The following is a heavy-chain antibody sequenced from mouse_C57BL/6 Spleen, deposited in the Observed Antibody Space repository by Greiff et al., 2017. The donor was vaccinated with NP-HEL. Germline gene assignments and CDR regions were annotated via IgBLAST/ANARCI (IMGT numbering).Heavy chain of an antibody. Sequence: EVKLMESEGGLVQPGSSMKLSCTASGFTFSDYYMAWVRQVPEKGLEWVANINYDGSSTYYLDSLKSRFIISRDNAKNILYLQMSSLKSEDTATYYCARDDYGSSLNFDVWGTGTTVTVSS. J-gene: IGHJ1*03. D-gene: IGHD1-1*01. CDR1: GFTFSDYY. CDR2: INYDGSST. CDR3: ARDDYGSSLNFDV. V-gene: IGHV5-16*01.